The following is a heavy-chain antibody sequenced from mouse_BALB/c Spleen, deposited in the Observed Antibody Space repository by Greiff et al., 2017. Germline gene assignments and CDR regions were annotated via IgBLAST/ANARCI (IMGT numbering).Heavy chain of an antibody. D-gene: IGHD1-1*01. CDR2: INPSTGYT. CDR1: GYTFTSYW. V-gene: IGHV1-7*01. Sequence: QVQLQQSGAELAKPGASVKMSCKASGYTFTSYWMHWVKQRPGQGLEWIGYINPSTGYTEYNQKFKDKATLTADKSSSTAYMQLSSLTSEDSAVYYCARSIYYYGSRDYFDYWGQGTTLTVSS. J-gene: IGHJ2*01. CDR3: ARSIYYYGSRDYFDY.